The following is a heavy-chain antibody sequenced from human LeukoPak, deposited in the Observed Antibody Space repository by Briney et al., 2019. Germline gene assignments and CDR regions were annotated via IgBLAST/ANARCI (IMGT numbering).Heavy chain of an antibody. CDR3: ARSLKGWFDP. Sequence: SETLSLTCAVSGGSISSGGYSWSWIRQPPGKGLEWIGYICHSGSTYYNPSLKSRVTISVDRSKNQFSLKLSSVTAADTAVYYCARSLKGWFDPWGQGTLVTVSS. J-gene: IGHJ5*02. V-gene: IGHV4-30-2*01. CDR1: GGSISSGGYS. D-gene: IGHD4/OR15-4a*01. CDR2: ICHSGST.